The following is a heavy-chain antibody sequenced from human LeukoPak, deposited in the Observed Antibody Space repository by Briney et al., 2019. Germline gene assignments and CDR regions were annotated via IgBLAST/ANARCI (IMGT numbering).Heavy chain of an antibody. J-gene: IGHJ6*02. D-gene: IGHD5-12*01. CDR2: IYYSGST. CDR1: GGSISSGGFY. CDR3: ARDRRGYSGYDSRMDV. V-gene: IGHV4-31*03. Sequence: SQTLSLTCTVSGGSISSGGFYWIWIRQHPGKGLEWVGYIYYSGSTYYNPSLKSRVTISVDTSKNQFSLKLSSVTPADTAVYYCARDRRGYSGYDSRMDVWGQGTTVTVSS.